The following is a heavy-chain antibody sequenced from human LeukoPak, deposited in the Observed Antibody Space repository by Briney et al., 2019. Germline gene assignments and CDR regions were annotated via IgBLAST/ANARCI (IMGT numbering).Heavy chain of an antibody. D-gene: IGHD6-19*01. J-gene: IGHJ4*02. CDR2: INQDGSGQ. Sequence: GGSLRLSCGVSGFSFSNYWMSWVRQAPGKGLEWVANINQDGSGQYYVDSVKGRFTISRDNAKNSLSLHMNSLRVEDTATYYCARKVGKYSGWYNYWGQGTLVTVSS. V-gene: IGHV3-7*01. CDR1: GFSFSNYW. CDR3: ARKVGKYSGWYNY.